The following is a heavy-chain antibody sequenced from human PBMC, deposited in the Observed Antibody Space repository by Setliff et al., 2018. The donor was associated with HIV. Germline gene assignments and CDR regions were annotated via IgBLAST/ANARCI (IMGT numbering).Heavy chain of an antibody. CDR1: GGSMSTYY. Sequence: SETLSLTCTVSGGSMSTYYWSWIRQPPGKGLEWIGYIYTSGSTNYNPSLRSRVTISVGTSENQFSLKLSSVTAADGAVYYCARQVSIPGVAVTPLDYWGQGSLVTVSS. CDR2: IYTSGST. CDR3: ARQVSIPGVAVTPLDY. D-gene: IGHD3-3*01. J-gene: IGHJ4*02. V-gene: IGHV4-59*08.